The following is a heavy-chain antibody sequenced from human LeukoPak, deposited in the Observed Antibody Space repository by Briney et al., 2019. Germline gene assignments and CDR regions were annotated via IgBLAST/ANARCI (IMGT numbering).Heavy chain of an antibody. J-gene: IGHJ6*04. Sequence: PSGTLSLTCAVSGGSISSSNWWSRVRQPPGKGLEWIGEIYHSGSTNYNPSLKSRVTISVDKSKNQFSLKLSSVTAADTAVYYCARVKGGAKDYYGMDVWGKGTTVTVSS. D-gene: IGHD4/OR15-4a*01. CDR3: ARVKGGAKDYYGMDV. V-gene: IGHV4-4*02. CDR2: IYHSGST. CDR1: GGSISSSNW.